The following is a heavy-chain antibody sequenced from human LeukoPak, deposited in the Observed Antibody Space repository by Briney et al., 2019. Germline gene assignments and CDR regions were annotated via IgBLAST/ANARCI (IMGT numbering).Heavy chain of an antibody. CDR1: GFTFSSYG. Sequence: PGRSLRLSCAASGFTFSSYGMHWVRQAPGKGLEWVAVIWYDGSNKYYADSVKGRFTISRDNSKNTLYLQINSLRAEDTAVYYCASDILTGLDAFDIWGQGTMVTVSS. CDR3: ASDILTGLDAFDI. J-gene: IGHJ3*02. D-gene: IGHD3-9*01. CDR2: IWYDGSNK. V-gene: IGHV3-33*01.